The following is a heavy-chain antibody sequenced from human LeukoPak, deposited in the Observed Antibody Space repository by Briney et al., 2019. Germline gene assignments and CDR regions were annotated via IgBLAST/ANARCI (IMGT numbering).Heavy chain of an antibody. CDR1: GFTFSSYS. J-gene: IGHJ4*02. Sequence: PGGSLRLSCAASGFTFSSYSRNWVRQAPGKGLEWVSSISSSRSYIYYGDSVKGRFTISRDNAKNSLYLHMNRLSAEDTAVYYCARGVYDILPGSLTYFDYWGQGTLVTVSS. D-gene: IGHD3-9*01. V-gene: IGHV3-21*01. CDR2: ISSSRSYI. CDR3: ARGVYDILPGSLTYFDY.